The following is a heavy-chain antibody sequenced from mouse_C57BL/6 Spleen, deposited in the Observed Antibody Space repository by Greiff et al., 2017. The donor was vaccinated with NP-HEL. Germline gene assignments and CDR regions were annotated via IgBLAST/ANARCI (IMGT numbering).Heavy chain of an antibody. Sequence: QVQLKQPGAELVKPGASVKMSCKASGYTFTSYWITWVKQRPGQGLEWIGDIYPGSGSTNYNEKFKSKATLTVDTSSSTAYMQLSSLTSEDSAVYYCARPLYYGYYFDYWGQGTTLTVSS. J-gene: IGHJ2*01. D-gene: IGHD2-2*01. CDR3: ARPLYYGYYFDY. V-gene: IGHV1-55*01. CDR2: IYPGSGST. CDR1: GYTFTSYW.